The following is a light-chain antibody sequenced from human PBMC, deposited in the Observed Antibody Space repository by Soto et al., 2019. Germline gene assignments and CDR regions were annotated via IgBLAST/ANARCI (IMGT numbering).Light chain of an antibody. Sequence: EVVLKQSLGTLSLSQGERATLSCRASQSVSSSYLAWYQQKPGQAPRVLIYDAFSRATGIPDRFSGSGSGTEFTLTISRLEPEDLAVYYCQQYASSVTFGGGTKVDI. CDR3: QQYASSVT. CDR1: QSVSSSY. CDR2: DAF. J-gene: IGKJ4*01. V-gene: IGKV3-20*01.